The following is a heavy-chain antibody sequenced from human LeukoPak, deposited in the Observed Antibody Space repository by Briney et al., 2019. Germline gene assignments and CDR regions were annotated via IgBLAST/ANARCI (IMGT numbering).Heavy chain of an antibody. D-gene: IGHD3-22*01. CDR1: GFTFSSYS. J-gene: IGHJ4*02. CDR2: ISSISNHI. Sequence: GGSLRLSCAASGFTFSSYSMNWVRQAPGKGLEWVSCISSISNHISYADSVKGRFTISRDNSKNTLFLQMNSLRAEDTAVYYCAKEGYYDFSGSYFDYWGQGTLVTVSS. V-gene: IGHV3-21*04. CDR3: AKEGYYDFSGSYFDY.